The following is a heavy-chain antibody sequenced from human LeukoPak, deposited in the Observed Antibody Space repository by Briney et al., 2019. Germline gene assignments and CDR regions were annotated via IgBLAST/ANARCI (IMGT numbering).Heavy chain of an antibody. CDR3: ARRAITVAPYYFDY. Sequence: SETLSLTCNVSGGSISNKTYSWGWIRQPPGKGLEWIGLYYSGTTYYNPSLKSRVTMYADTSKSQFSQKLTSVTAADTAVYFCARRAITVAPYYFDYWGQGTLVTVSS. V-gene: IGHV4-39*01. CDR1: GGSISNKTYS. D-gene: IGHD3-10*01. J-gene: IGHJ4*02. CDR2: YYSGTT.